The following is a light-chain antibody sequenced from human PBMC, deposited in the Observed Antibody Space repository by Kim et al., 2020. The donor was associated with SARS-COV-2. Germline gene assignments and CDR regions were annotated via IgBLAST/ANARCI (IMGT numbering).Light chain of an antibody. Sequence: AGLTQPPSVSKGLRQTATLTCTGNNNNVGNQGAAWLQQHQGHPPKLLSYRNNNRPSGISERLSASRSGNTASLTITGLQPEDEADYYCSAWDSSLSAWVFGGGTQLTVL. J-gene: IGLJ3*02. V-gene: IGLV10-54*01. CDR1: NNNVGNQG. CDR3: SAWDSSLSAWV. CDR2: RNN.